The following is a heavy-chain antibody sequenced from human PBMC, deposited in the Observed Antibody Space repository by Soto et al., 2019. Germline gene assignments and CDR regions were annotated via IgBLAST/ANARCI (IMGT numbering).Heavy chain of an antibody. D-gene: IGHD2-2*01. CDR1: GFTFTSSA. J-gene: IGHJ6*02. CDR3: AAPEVVVPAAMLGGSYYYYGMDV. V-gene: IGHV1-58*01. Sequence: SVKVSCAASGFTFTSSAVQWVRQARGQRLEWIGWIVVGSGNTNYAQKFQERVTITRDMSTSTAYMELSSLRSEDTAVYYCAAPEVVVPAAMLGGSYYYYGMDVWGQGTTVTVSS. CDR2: IVVGSGNT.